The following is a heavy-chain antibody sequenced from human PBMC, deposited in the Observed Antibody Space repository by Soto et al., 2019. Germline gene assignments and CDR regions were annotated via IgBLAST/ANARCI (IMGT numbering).Heavy chain of an antibody. D-gene: IGHD5-18*01. CDR1: GFTFSSYA. V-gene: IGHV3-30-3*01. CDR2: ISYDGSNK. J-gene: IGHJ6*02. CDR3: ARQEADTAMVMGGMDV. Sequence: GGSLRLSCAASGFTFSSYAMHWVRQAPGKGLEWVAVISYDGSNKYYADSVKGRFTISRDNSKNTLYLQMNSLRAEDTAVYYCARQEADTAMVMGGMDVWGQGTTVTVSS.